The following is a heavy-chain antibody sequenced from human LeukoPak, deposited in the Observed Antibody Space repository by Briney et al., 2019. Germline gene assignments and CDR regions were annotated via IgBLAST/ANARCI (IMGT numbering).Heavy chain of an antibody. CDR1: GGSISSYY. CDR2: IYYSGST. D-gene: IGHD1-14*01. V-gene: IGHV4-59*01. J-gene: IGHJ1*01. CDR3: ASEEPKLTKYFQH. Sequence: SETLSLTCTVSGGSISSYYWSWIRQPPGEGLEWIGYIYYSGSTNYNPSLKSRVTISVDTSKNQFTLKLSSVTAADTAVYYCASEEPKLTKYFQHWGQGTLVTASS.